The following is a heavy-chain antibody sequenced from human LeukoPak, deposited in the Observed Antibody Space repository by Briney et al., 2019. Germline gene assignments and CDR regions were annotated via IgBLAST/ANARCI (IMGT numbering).Heavy chain of an antibody. J-gene: IGHJ4*02. Sequence: PGGSLRLSCAASGFTFSSYAMSWVRQAPGKGLEWVSAISGSGGSTYYADSVKGRFTISRDNSKNTLYLQMNSLRAEDTAVYYCATGSSSSPWYFDYWGQGTLVTVSS. CDR2: ISGSGGST. D-gene: IGHD2-2*03. CDR3: ATGSSSSPWYFDY. V-gene: IGHV3-23*01. CDR1: GFTFSSYA.